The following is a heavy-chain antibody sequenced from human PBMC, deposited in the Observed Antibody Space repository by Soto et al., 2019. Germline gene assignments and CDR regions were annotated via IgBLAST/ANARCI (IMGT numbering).Heavy chain of an antibody. V-gene: IGHV1-46*01. CDR2: INPNGGRA. Sequence: QVQLVQSGAEVKKPGASVKVSCKASGYIFIHYYIHWVRQAPGQGLEWMAIINPNGGRATYAQKFQGRVAVTSDTSTSPVPMELNSLGSDGTTVYFCARSLLQGDFWGQGDLVTVSS. J-gene: IGHJ4*02. CDR1: GYIFIHYY. D-gene: IGHD2-21*01. CDR3: ARSLLQGDF.